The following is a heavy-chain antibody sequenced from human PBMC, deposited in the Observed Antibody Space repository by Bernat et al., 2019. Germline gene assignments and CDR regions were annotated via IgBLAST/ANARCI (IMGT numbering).Heavy chain of an antibody. CDR3: ARESSDVETDMAPLLDSMGFDP. Sequence: QVQLVESGGGVVQPGRSLRLSCAASGFTFSSYGMHWVRQAPGKGLEWVAVIWYDGSNKYYADSVKGRFTISRDNSKNTLYLQMNSLRAEDTAVYYCARESSDVETDMAPLLDSMGFDPWGQGTLVTVSS. J-gene: IGHJ5*02. CDR1: GFTFSSYG. CDR2: IWYDGSNK. D-gene: IGHD5-18*01. V-gene: IGHV3-33*01.